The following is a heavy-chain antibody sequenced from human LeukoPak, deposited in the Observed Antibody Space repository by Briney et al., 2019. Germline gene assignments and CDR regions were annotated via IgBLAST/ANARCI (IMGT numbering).Heavy chain of an antibody. D-gene: IGHD6-13*01. J-gene: IGHJ4*02. CDR1: GHTFTSYG. Sequence: ASVKVSCKASGHTFTSYGISWVRQAPGQGLEWMGWISANNGNTNYAQKLQGRVTMTTDTSTSTAYMELSSLRSEDMAVYYCTRAVRYSSSWYEDYWGQGTLVTVSS. V-gene: IGHV1-18*03. CDR3: TRAVRYSSSWYEDY. CDR2: ISANNGNT.